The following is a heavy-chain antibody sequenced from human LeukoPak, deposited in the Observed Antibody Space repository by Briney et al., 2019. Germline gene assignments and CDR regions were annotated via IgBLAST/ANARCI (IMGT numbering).Heavy chain of an antibody. CDR1: GGSFSGYY. V-gene: IGHV4-34*01. D-gene: IGHD6-13*01. CDR2: INHSGST. CDR3: ARWPNSSWYRVGFFDY. Sequence: PSETLSLTCAVYGGSFSGYYWSWIRQPPGKGLEWIGEINHSGSTNYNPSLKSRVTISVDTSKNQFSLKLSSVTAADTAVYYCARWPNSSWYRVGFFDYWGQGTLVTVSS. J-gene: IGHJ4*02.